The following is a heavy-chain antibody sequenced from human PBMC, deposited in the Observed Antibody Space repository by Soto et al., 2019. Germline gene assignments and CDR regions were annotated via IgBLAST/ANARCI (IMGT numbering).Heavy chain of an antibody. CDR3: ARGYCSGGSCYNYYYYMDV. D-gene: IGHD2-15*01. CDR2: INHSGST. J-gene: IGHJ6*03. V-gene: IGHV4-34*01. CDR1: GGSFSGYY. Sequence: SETLSLTCAVYGGSFSGYYWSWIRQPPGKGLEWIGEINHSGSTNYNPSLKSRVTISVDTSKNQFSLKLRSVTAADTAVYYCARGYCSGGSCYNYYYYMDVWGKGTTVTVSS.